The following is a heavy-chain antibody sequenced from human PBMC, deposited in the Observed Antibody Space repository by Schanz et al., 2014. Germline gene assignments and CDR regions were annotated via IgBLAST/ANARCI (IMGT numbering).Heavy chain of an antibody. V-gene: IGHV1-18*04. CDR3: ARNIIATARAYDI. CDR2: INGYNGET. Sequence: QVQLVQSGREVKKPGASVKVSCKASGYTFPSYGISWVRQSPGQGREWMGWINGYNGETKFAKTFKDRVTLTTDTSKSTAYMELRRLRSDDTAVYYCARNIIATARAYDIWGQGTMVTVSS. J-gene: IGHJ3*02. CDR1: GYTFPSYG. D-gene: IGHD6-13*01.